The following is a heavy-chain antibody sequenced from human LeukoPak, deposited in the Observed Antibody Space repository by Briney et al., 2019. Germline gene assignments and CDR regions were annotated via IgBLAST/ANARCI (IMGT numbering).Heavy chain of an antibody. CDR3: ARPGYCSGGSCPSYFDY. J-gene: IGHJ4*02. D-gene: IGHD2-15*01. CDR1: GYSFTSYW. Sequence: GESLKISCKGSGYSFTSYWIGWVRQMPGKGLEWMGIIYPGDSDTRYSPSFQGQVTISADKSISTAYLQWSSLKASDTAMYYCARPGYCSGGSCPSYFDYWGQGTLVTVSS. V-gene: IGHV5-51*01. CDR2: IYPGDSDT.